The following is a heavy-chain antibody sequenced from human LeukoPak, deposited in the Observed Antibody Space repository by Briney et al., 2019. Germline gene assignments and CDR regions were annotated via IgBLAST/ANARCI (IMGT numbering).Heavy chain of an antibody. CDR2: INHSGSP. V-gene: IGHV4-34*01. CDR1: GGSLSGYY. J-gene: IGHJ6*02. CDR3: ARMPLFSQSTYGSYLYGLDV. D-gene: IGHD2/OR15-2a*01. Sequence: SETLSLTCAVDGGSLSGYYWSWIRQPPGKALEWIGQINHSGSPNYNPSLKSRGTISVDTSKNQFSLRLTSVSAADTAVYYCARMPLFSQSTYGSYLYGLDVWGQGNTVSVFS.